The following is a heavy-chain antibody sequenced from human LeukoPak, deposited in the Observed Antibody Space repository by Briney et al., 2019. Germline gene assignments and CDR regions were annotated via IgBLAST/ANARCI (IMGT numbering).Heavy chain of an antibody. CDR1: GGSISSSSYY. J-gene: IGHJ4*02. V-gene: IGHV4-39*01. CDR2: IYYSGST. D-gene: IGHD3-16*02. Sequence: TSETLSLTCTVSGGSISSSSYYWGWIRQPPGKGLEWIGSIYYSGSTYYNPSLKSRVTISVDTSKNQFSLKLSSVTAADTAVYYCARHRPGAFGGVIVHKPFDYWGQGTLVTVSS. CDR3: ARHRPGAFGGVIVHKPFDY.